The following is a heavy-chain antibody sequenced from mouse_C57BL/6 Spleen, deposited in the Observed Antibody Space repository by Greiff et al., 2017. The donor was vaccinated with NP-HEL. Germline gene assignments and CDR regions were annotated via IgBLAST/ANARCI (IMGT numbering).Heavy chain of an antibody. Sequence: LVESGAELARPGASVKLSCKASGYTFTSYGISWVKQRPGQGLEWIGEIYPSSGNTYYNEKFKGKATLTADKSSSTAYMELRSLTSEDSAVYFCARDYDYDRYYYAMDYWGQGTSVTVSS. CDR3: ARDYDYDRYYYAMDY. CDR1: GYTFTSYG. CDR2: IYPSSGNT. V-gene: IGHV1-81*01. D-gene: IGHD2-4*01. J-gene: IGHJ4*01.